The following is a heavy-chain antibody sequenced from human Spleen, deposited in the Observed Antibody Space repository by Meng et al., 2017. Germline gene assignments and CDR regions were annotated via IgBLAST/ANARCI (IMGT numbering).Heavy chain of an antibody. Sequence: QVQLQQWGAGLLKPSETLSLTCAVCGGSFSDYCLKGLEWFGDINHSGITHYNPSLKSRVTISVDTSKNQFSLKLSSVTAADTAVYYCARGPEKLYSSSWNYWYFDLWGRGTLVTVSS. V-gene: IGHV4-34*01. CDR2: INHSGIT. J-gene: IGHJ2*01. CDR1: GGSFSDYC. CDR3: ARGPEKLYSSSWNYWYFDL. D-gene: IGHD6-13*01.